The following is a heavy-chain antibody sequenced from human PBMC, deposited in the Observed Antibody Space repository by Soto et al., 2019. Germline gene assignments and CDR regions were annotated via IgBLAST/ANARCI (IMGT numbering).Heavy chain of an antibody. D-gene: IGHD2-21*01. J-gene: IGHJ4*02. Sequence: QVQLVQSGAEVKKPGASVKVSCKASGYTFTSYEINWVRQATGQGLEWMGWMNPNSGNTGYAQKYQGRVTMTRNTPLPHAHMGASKLGSEGAAVYYWGGGKYCGGWGGGGYWGQGTLVTVSS. CDR1: GYTFTSYE. V-gene: IGHV1-8*01. CDR2: MNPNSGNT. CDR3: GGGKYCGGWGGGGY.